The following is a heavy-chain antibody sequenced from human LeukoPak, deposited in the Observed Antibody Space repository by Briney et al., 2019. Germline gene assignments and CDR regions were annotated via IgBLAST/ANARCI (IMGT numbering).Heavy chain of an antibody. CDR2: ISSNGGST. CDR1: GFTFSSYA. Sequence: GGSLRLSCAASGFTFSSYAMHWVRQAPGKGLEYVSAISSNGGSTYYANSVKGRFTISRDNSKNTLYLQMGSLRAEDMAVYYCARRRTGSGATYYFDYWGQGTLVTVSS. J-gene: IGHJ4*02. V-gene: IGHV3-64*01. D-gene: IGHD2-15*01. CDR3: ARRRTGSGATYYFDY.